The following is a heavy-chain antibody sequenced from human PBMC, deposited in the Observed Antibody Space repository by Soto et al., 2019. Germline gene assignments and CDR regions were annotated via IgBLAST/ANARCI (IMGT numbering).Heavy chain of an antibody. CDR2: INGDGTHR. J-gene: IGHJ4*02. V-gene: IGHV3-74*01. Sequence: EVQLVESGGGLVQPGGSLRLSCATSGFTFNKYWIHWVRQAPGEGLVWVSRINGDGTHRDYAESVRGRFSISRDFAQSTVFLQMNSLKDEDTAVYYCARLGFVGEGDFWGQGIQVSVSS. CDR3: ARLGFVGEGDF. CDR1: GFTFNKYW. D-gene: IGHD3-16*01.